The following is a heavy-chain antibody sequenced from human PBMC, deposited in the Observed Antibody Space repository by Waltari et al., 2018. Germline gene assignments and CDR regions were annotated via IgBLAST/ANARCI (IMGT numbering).Heavy chain of an antibody. CDR1: GGSMSNYY. J-gene: IGHJ5*02. D-gene: IGHD3-10*01. CDR3: ARGWRSPLSP. V-gene: IGHV4-59*08. Sequence: VQLQESGPGLVKPSETLSLTCSVSGGSMSNYYWSWIRQPPGKGLEWIGYIDHSGNTNYNPSLKSRVTISIDTSKNQFSLKLISVTAADTAVYYCARGWRSPLSPWGQGMLVTVSS. CDR2: IDHSGNT.